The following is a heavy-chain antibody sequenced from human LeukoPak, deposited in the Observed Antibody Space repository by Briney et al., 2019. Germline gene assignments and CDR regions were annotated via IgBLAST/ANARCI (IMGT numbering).Heavy chain of an antibody. D-gene: IGHD6-13*01. CDR3: AKDDRSSWYYSDY. Sequence: PGGSLRLSCAASGFTFSSYGMHWVRQAPGKGLEWVAFIRYDGSNKYYADSVKGRFTISRDNSKNTLYLQMNSLRAEDTAVYYCAKDDRSSWYYSDYWGQGTLVTVSS. CDR1: GFTFSSYG. V-gene: IGHV3-30*02. CDR2: IRYDGSNK. J-gene: IGHJ4*02.